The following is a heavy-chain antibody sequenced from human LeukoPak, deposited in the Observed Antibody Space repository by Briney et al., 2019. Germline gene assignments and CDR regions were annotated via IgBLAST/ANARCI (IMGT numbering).Heavy chain of an antibody. CDR1: GYTFTSYY. CDR3: VSSWYGGVFFDY. Sequence: ASVKVSCKASGYTFTSYYMHWVRQAPGQGLEWMGIINPSGGSTSYAQKFQGRVTMTRDTSTSTVYMELSSLRSEDTAAYYCVSSWYGGVFFDYWGQGTLVTVSS. V-gene: IGHV1-46*01. D-gene: IGHD6-13*01. CDR2: INPSGGST. J-gene: IGHJ4*02.